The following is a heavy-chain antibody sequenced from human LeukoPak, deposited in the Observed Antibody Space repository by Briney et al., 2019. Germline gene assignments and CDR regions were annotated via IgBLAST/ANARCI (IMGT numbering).Heavy chain of an antibody. CDR1: GGSISSSSYY. CDR3: ARGYSYGVADY. Sequence: SETLSLTCTVSGGSISSSSYYWGWIRQPPGKGLEWIGSIYYSGSTYYNPSLKSRVTISVDTSKNQFSLKLSSVTAAGTAVYYCARGYSYGVADYWGQGTLVTVSS. D-gene: IGHD5-18*01. J-gene: IGHJ4*02. V-gene: IGHV4-39*07. CDR2: IYYSGST.